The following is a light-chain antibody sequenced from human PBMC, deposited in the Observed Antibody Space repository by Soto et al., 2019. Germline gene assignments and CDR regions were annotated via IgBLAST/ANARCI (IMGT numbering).Light chain of an antibody. V-gene: IGKV1-5*01. Sequence: DIQMTQSPSTLSASVGDRVTITCRASQSISIWLAWYQQKPGKAPKLLVYDASSLESGVPSRFRGSGSGTEFTLTISSLQADDFATYFCQQYNSYSWTFGQGTKVDIK. CDR1: QSISIW. CDR3: QQYNSYSWT. J-gene: IGKJ1*01. CDR2: DAS.